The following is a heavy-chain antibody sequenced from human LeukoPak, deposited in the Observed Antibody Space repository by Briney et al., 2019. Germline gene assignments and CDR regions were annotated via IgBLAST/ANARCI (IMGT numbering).Heavy chain of an antibody. CDR2: ISYDGSNK. V-gene: IGHV3-30*04. J-gene: IGHJ4*02. D-gene: IGHD1-26*01. Sequence: GGSLRLSCVASGFAFTSYPMHWVRQAPGKGLEWLALISYDGSNKDYADSVKGRFTVSRDNSRNTLYLQMISLRAEDTAVYYCARDLRHEKWELRDCWGQGTLVTVSS. CDR3: ARDLRHEKWELRDC. CDR1: GFAFTSYP.